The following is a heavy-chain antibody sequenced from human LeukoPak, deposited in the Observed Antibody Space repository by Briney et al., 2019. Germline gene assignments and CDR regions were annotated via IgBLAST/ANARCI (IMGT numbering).Heavy chain of an antibody. D-gene: IGHD5-18*01. CDR1: GGSISSYY. J-gene: IGHJ4*02. V-gene: IGHV4-59*01. CDR3: ARGTVGIQLWPRPYYFDY. Sequence: PSETLSLTCTVSGGSISSYYWSWIRQPPGKGLEWVGYIYYSGSTNYNSSLKSRVTISVDTSKNQFSLELSSVTAADTAVYYCARGTVGIQLWPRPYYFDYWGQGTLVTVSS. CDR2: IYYSGST.